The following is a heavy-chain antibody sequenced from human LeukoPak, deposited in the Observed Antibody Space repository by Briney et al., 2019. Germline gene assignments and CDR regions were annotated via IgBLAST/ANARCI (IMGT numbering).Heavy chain of an antibody. D-gene: IGHD6-19*01. CDR3: AKSITEAAGIYFDS. V-gene: IGHV3-23*01. J-gene: IGHJ4*02. Sequence: GGSLRLSCAGSGFSFSSLAMTWVRQAPGKGLEWVSTIYGGGTNTFYADSVKRRFTISRDDSKNMQFLEMASLRPEDTAVYFCAKSITEAAGIYFDSWGQGTLVTVSS. CDR2: IYGGGTNT. CDR1: GFSFSSLA.